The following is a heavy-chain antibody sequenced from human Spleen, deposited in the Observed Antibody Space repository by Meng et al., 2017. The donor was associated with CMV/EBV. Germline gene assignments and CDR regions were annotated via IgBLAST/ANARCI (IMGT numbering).Heavy chain of an antibody. CDR3: AKERQQLVGVYYYYGMDV. D-gene: IGHD6-13*01. Sequence: GESLKISCAASGFTFSNYAMNWVRQPPGEGLEWVSIVYSGGGTTHYADSVKGRFAISRDNSKNTLYLEMHSLRAEDTAVYYCAKERQQLVGVYYYYGMDVWGQGTTVTVSS. J-gene: IGHJ6*02. CDR2: VYSGGGTT. V-gene: IGHV3-23*03. CDR1: GFTFSNYA.